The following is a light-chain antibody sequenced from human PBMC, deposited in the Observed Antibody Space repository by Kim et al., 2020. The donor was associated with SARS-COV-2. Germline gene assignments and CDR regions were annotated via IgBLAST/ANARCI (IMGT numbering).Light chain of an antibody. CDR1: QDIKKY. CDR3: QQYLNFLT. CDR2: DAS. Sequence: SAPVGDRVTITCQASQDIKKYLNWYQQKPGKAPKLLIYDASNLETGVPSRFSGSGSGTDFIFTITSLQPEDIATYYCQQYLNFLTFGGGTKVDI. J-gene: IGKJ4*01. V-gene: IGKV1-33*01.